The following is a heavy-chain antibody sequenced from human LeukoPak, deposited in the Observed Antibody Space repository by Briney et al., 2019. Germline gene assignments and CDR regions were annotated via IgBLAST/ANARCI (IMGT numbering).Heavy chain of an antibody. CDR2: ISSSSTTI. V-gene: IGHV3-48*01. J-gene: IGHJ2*01. CDR1: GFTFSSYS. CDR3: ARRSGHYYWYFNL. D-gene: IGHD6-25*01. Sequence: GGSLRLSCAASGFTFSSYSMNWVRQAPGKGLEWVSYISSSSTTIYYADSLKGRFNISRDNAKNSLYLQMNSLRAEDTAVYYCARRSGHYYWYFNLWGRGTLVTVSS.